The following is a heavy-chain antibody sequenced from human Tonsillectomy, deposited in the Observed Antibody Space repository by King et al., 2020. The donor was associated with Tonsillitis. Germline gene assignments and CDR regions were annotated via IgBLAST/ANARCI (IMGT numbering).Heavy chain of an antibody. CDR2: INPNSGGT. J-gene: IGHJ4*02. D-gene: IGHD2-2*01. CDR1: GYTFTDYY. CDR3: ARGYCSTTSCFQFDY. V-gene: IGHV1-2*02. Sequence: VQLVESGAEVKKAGASVKVSCKASGYTFTDYYLHWVRQAPGQGLEWMGWINPNSGGTNYAQKFQGRVTMTRDTSVSSAYMGLSRLRFDDAAVYYCARGYCSTTSCFQFDYWGQGTLVTVSS.